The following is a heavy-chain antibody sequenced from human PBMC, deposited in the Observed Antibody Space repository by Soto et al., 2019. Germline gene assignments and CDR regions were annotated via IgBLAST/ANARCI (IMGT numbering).Heavy chain of an antibody. V-gene: IGHV4-39*01. CDR2: IYYSGST. Sequence: QLVLQESGPGVVKPSETLSLTCSVSGDSITNSRYYWGWIRQTPQTGLEWIGSIYYSGSTFYNPSLKSRVTVSVDTSKNQFSLKLTSVSAADTSLYFCARQTASIVRQGDFDYWGQGTLVTV. CDR3: ARQTASIVRQGDFDY. J-gene: IGHJ4*02. D-gene: IGHD2-2*01. CDR1: GDSITNSRYY.